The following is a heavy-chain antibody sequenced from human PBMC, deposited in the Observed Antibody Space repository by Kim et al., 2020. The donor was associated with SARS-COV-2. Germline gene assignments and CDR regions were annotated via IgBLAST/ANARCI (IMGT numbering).Heavy chain of an antibody. D-gene: IGHD1-26*01. Sequence: VKGRFTISRDNSKTTLYLQMTSLRAEDTAVYYCAKDFSTSGSYYEGDFGYWGQGTLVTVSS. V-gene: IGHV3-23*03. J-gene: IGHJ4*02. CDR3: AKDFSTSGSYYEGDFGY.